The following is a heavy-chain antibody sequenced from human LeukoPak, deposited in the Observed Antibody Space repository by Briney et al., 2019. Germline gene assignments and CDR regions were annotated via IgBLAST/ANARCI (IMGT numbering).Heavy chain of an antibody. V-gene: IGHV4-39*01. CDR2: IHYTGST. J-gene: IGHJ6*03. CDR1: GGSISSSSYY. D-gene: IGHD4-23*01. CDR3: ARLHYGGNYGYYYYYMDV. Sequence: IPSETLSLTCTVSGGSISSSSYYWGWIRQPPGKGLEWIGSIHYTGSTYYNPSLKSRVTISVDTSKNKFSLKLSSVTAADTAVYYCARLHYGGNYGYYYYYMDVWGKGTTVTISS.